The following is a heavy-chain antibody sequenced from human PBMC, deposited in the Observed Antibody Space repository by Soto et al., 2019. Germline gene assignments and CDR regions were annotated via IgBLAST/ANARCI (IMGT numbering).Heavy chain of an antibody. Sequence: ASVKVSCKASGGTFSSYAISWVRQAPGQGLEWMGGIIPIFGTANYAQKFQGRVTITADESTSTAYMELSSLRSEDTAVYYCMGQLGVKAFGYWGQGTLVTVSS. CDR3: MGQLGVKAFGY. V-gene: IGHV1-69*13. CDR2: IIPIFGTA. D-gene: IGHD6-6*01. CDR1: GGTFSSYA. J-gene: IGHJ4*02.